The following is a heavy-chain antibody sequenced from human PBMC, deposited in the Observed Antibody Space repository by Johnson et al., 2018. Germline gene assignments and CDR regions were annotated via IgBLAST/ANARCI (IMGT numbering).Heavy chain of an antibody. CDR2: ISSSSSYI. CDR3: AGSIVVVPAAIRGTYYYYYGMDV. CDR1: GFTFSSYS. J-gene: IGHJ6*02. D-gene: IGHD2-2*02. Sequence: VQLVQSGGGLVKPGGSLRLSCAASGFTFSSYSMNWVRQAPGKGLEWVSSISSSSSYIYYADSVKGRFTISRDKPKNSLYLKMNRLRAEDTAVYYCAGSIVVVPAAIRGTYYYYYGMDVWGQGTTVTVSS. V-gene: IGHV3-21*01.